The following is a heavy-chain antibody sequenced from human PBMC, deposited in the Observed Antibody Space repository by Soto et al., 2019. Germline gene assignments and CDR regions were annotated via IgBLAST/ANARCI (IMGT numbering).Heavy chain of an antibody. D-gene: IGHD3-10*01. V-gene: IGHV3-74*01. CDR2: INSGWTTT. Sequence: GGSLRLSCGPSRFTFSDYSLQWVRQSPGRGLVWVSRINSGWTTTRYADSVKGRFTISRDNAKNSLYLQMNRLRTEDTAVYYCASYNGTRIYWGQGTPVTVSS. CDR1: RFTFSDYS. J-gene: IGHJ4*02. CDR3: ASYNGTRIY.